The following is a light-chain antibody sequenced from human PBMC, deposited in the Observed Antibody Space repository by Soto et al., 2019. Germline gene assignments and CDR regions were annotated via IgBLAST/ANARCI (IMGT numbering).Light chain of an antibody. J-gene: IGLJ1*01. CDR1: SSNIGAIYG. CDR3: QSYDDSLSAFV. Sequence: QSALTQPPSVSGAPGQRVTISCPGSSSNIGAIYGVHWYQQLPGTAPKLLIYVNTNRPSGVPDRFSASKSGTSASLAITGLQAEDEADYYCQSYDDSLSAFVFGTGTKVTVL. V-gene: IGLV1-40*01. CDR2: VNT.